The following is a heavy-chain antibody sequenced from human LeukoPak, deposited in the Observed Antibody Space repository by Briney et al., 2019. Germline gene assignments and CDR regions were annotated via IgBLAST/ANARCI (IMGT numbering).Heavy chain of an antibody. J-gene: IGHJ1*01. D-gene: IGHD2-15*01. Sequence: ASVKVSCKASGYTLISYSISWVRQAPGQGLEWMGWISAYNGRTNYAQKLQGRVTMTTDTSTSTAYMELRSLRPDDTAVYCCARGDCSSDTCYLPEYFQHWGQGTLVTVSS. CDR3: ARGDCSSDTCYLPEYFQH. V-gene: IGHV1-18*01. CDR2: ISAYNGRT. CDR1: GYTLISYS.